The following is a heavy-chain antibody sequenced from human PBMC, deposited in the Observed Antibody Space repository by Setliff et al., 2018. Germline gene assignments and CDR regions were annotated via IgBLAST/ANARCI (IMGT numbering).Heavy chain of an antibody. J-gene: IGHJ4*02. CDR2: INPNSGGT. V-gene: IGHV1-2*02. CDR3: ARAGLAAAGRKGVFDH. CDR1: GYSFIRYY. D-gene: IGHD6-25*01. Sequence: ASVKVSCKTSGYSFIRYYMYWVRQAPGQGLEWMGWINPNSGGTNYAQKFQGRVTMTRDTSTSTVYMELNSLTSDDTAVYYCARAGLAAAGRKGVFDHWGQGTLVTVS.